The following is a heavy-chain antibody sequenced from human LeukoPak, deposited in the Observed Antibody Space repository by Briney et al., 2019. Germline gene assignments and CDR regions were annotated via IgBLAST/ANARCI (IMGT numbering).Heavy chain of an antibody. V-gene: IGHV3-53*01. CDR1: GFTVSSNY. CDR2: IYSGGST. D-gene: IGHD6-19*01. Sequence: GGSLRLSCAASGFTVSSNYMSWDRQAPGKGLEWVSVIYSGGSTYYADSVKGRFTISRDNSKNTLYLQMNSLRAEDTAVYYCARAPYSSGWYDYWGQGTLVTVSS. J-gene: IGHJ4*02. CDR3: ARAPYSSGWYDY.